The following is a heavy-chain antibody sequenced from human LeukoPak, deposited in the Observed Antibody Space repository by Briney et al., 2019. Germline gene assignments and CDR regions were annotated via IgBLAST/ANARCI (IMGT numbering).Heavy chain of an antibody. V-gene: IGHV3-23*01. D-gene: IGHD5-18*01. CDR2: ITGSSSK. J-gene: IGHJ4*02. CDR3: AKDRGYSYVYDY. Sequence: GGSLRLSCAASGFTFSSYNMNWVRQAPGKGLEWVSQITGSSSKYYADSVKGRFTISRDNSKNTLYLHINSLRAEDTAVYYCAKDRGYSYVYDYWGQGTLVTVSS. CDR1: GFTFSSYN.